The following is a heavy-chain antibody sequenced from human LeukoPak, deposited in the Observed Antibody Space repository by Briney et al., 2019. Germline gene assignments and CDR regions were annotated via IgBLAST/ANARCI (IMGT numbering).Heavy chain of an antibody. CDR1: GFTFSSYA. V-gene: IGHV3-30*04. Sequence: GGSLRLSCAASGFTFSSYAMHWVRQAPGKGLEWVAVISYDGSNKYYADSVKGRFTISRDNSKNTLYLQMNSLRAEDTAVYYCARGVAAAGTREYWGQGTLVTVSS. CDR2: ISYDGSNK. D-gene: IGHD6-13*01. J-gene: IGHJ4*02. CDR3: ARGVAAAGTREY.